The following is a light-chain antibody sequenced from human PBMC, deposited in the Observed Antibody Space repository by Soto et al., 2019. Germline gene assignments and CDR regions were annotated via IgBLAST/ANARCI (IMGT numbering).Light chain of an antibody. V-gene: IGKV3-15*01. J-gene: IGKJ2*01. CDR3: QQYNKWPRT. Sequence: EIVMTQSPATLSVSPVERATLSCRASQSISSDVAWYQQKPGQAPRLLIYGASTTATGIAARFSGSGSGTEFTLTISSLQSEDFAVYNCQQYNKWPRTFGQGTKV. CDR1: QSISSD. CDR2: GAS.